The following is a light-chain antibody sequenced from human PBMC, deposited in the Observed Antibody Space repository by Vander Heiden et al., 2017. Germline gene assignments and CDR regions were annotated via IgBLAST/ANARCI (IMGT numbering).Light chain of an antibody. J-gene: IGKJ5*01. CDR3: QHYGSPPVT. Sequence: TLLAQSPGTLSLSPGERATLSCRASQSIPSNYLAWYQHRPGQAPRLVVFGASNRAPGIPDRFSGSGSGTDFTLTINSLEPDDFAVYYCQHYGSPPVTFGQGTRVQIK. CDR1: QSIPSNY. V-gene: IGKV3-20*01. CDR2: GAS.